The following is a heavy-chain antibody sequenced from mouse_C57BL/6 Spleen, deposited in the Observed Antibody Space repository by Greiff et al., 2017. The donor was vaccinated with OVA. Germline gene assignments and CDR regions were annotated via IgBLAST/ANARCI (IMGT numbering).Heavy chain of an antibody. Sequence: QVQLQQPGAELVKPGASVKLSCKASGYTFTSYWMQWVKQRPGQGLEWIGEIDPADSYTNYNEKFKGKATLTVDTSSSTAYMQLSGLTSEDSAVYYCARELGLFAYWGQGTLVTVSA. D-gene: IGHD4-1*01. CDR2: IDPADSYT. J-gene: IGHJ3*01. V-gene: IGHV1-50*01. CDR1: GYTFTSYW. CDR3: ARELGLFAY.